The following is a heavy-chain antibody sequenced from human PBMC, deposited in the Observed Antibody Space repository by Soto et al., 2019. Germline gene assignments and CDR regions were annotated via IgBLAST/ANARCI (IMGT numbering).Heavy chain of an antibody. V-gene: IGHV4-30-2*01. Sequence: QLQLQESGSGLVKPSQTLSLTCAVSGGSISSGGYSWSWIRQPPGKGLVWIGYIYHSGSTYYNPSLKRRVTMSVDRSKNQFSLKLSSVTAADTAVYYCARAHYGDYGYGMDVWGQGTTVTVSS. CDR1: GGSISSGGYS. CDR2: IYHSGST. CDR3: ARAHYGDYGYGMDV. D-gene: IGHD4-17*01. J-gene: IGHJ6*02.